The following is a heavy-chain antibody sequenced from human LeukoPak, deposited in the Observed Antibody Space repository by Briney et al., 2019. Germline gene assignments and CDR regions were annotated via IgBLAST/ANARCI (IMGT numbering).Heavy chain of an antibody. CDR3: ARVKRGGYDSFDY. CDR1: GLTFSSYG. Sequence: GGSLRLSCAASGLTFSSYGMHWVRQAPGKGLEWVAFIRFDGSHQYYADSVKGRFTITRDNSMNTLYLHLNSLRPEDTALYYCARVKRGGYDSFDYWGQGTLVTVSS. CDR2: IRFDGSHQ. D-gene: IGHD5-12*01. J-gene: IGHJ4*02. V-gene: IGHV3-30*02.